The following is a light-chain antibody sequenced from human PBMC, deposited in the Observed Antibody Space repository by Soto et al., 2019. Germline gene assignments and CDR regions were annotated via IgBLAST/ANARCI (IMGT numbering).Light chain of an antibody. CDR1: QRLLYRSNNKNY. CDR2: WAS. Sequence: DTVMSQSPASLAVSLGGRATINCKSSQRLLYRSNNKNYVAWYQHKPGQPPKLLIYWASTRDSGVPDRFSGSGSGTDFTLTINNVQAEDVAVYYCQQYYNPPWTFGQGTKVEI. J-gene: IGKJ1*01. V-gene: IGKV4-1*01. CDR3: QQYYNPPWT.